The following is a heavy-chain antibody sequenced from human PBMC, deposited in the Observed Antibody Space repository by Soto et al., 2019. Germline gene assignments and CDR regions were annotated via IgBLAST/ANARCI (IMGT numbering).Heavy chain of an antibody. D-gene: IGHD2-21*01. CDR3: ARGLASFHFDN. CDR2: INAASGNT. J-gene: IGHJ4*02. CDR1: GYTFTNYV. V-gene: IGHV1-3*01. Sequence: QVQLVQSGAEVKKPGASVKVSCKASGYTFTNYVMYGVRQAPGQSLEWVGWINAASGNTKYSQKFHDRVTLTRDTYATTVFMEMSSLGLEDTAVYFCARGLASFHFDNWGQGTPVTVSS.